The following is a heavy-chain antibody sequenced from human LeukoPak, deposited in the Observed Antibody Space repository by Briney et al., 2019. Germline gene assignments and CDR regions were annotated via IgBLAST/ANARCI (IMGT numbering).Heavy chain of an antibody. CDR2: ISGSGGST. CDR1: GFTFRTYG. Sequence: PGGSLRLSCAASGFTFRTYGMHWVRQAPGKWLEWVSAISGSGGSTYYADSVKGRFTISRDNSKNTLYLQMNSLRAEDTAVYYCAKYYDSSGYDIWGQGTMVTVSS. CDR3: AKYYDSSGYDI. V-gene: IGHV3-23*01. D-gene: IGHD3-22*01. J-gene: IGHJ3*02.